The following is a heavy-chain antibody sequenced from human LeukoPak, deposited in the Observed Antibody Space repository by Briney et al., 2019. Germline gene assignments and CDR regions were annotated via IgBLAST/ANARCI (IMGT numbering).Heavy chain of an antibody. Sequence: ASVKVSCKVSGYTLTELSIHWVRQAPGKGLEWMGGFDPENGEIIYAQKFQGRVTMDEDRSGDTAYMQLSSLRSEDTAVYYCSTDAGYCNSTTCSYYFDYWGQGTLVTVSS. V-gene: IGHV1-24*01. CDR2: FDPENGEI. CDR3: STDAGYCNSTTCSYYFDY. J-gene: IGHJ4*02. CDR1: GYTLTELS. D-gene: IGHD2/OR15-2a*01.